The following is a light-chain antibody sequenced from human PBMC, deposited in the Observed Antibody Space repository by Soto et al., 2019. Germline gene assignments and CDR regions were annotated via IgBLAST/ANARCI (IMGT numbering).Light chain of an antibody. J-gene: IGLJ1*01. CDR2: DNN. V-gene: IGLV1-40*01. CDR1: SSNIGAGYD. Sequence: QSVLTQPPSVSGAPGQRVTISCTGSSSNIGAGYDVHWYQQLPGTAPKLLIYDNNNRPSGVPDRFSGSKPGTSASLAITGLQAEDEADYYCQSYDSSLSGYVFGTGTQLTVL. CDR3: QSYDSSLSGYV.